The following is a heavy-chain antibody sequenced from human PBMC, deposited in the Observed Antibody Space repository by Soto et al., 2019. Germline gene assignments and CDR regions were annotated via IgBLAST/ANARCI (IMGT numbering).Heavy chain of an antibody. CDR2: INPSGGST. J-gene: IGHJ6*02. CDR1: GYTFTSYY. Sequence: QVQLVQSGAEVKKPGASVKVSCKASGYTFTSYYMHWVRQAPGQGLEWMGIINPSGGSTSYAQKFQGRVTMTRDTSTSTVYKELSSLRSEDTAVYYCARDRGVVVVLRYYYGMDVWGQGTTVTVSS. D-gene: IGHD2-21*01. V-gene: IGHV1-46*01. CDR3: ARDRGVVVVLRYYYGMDV.